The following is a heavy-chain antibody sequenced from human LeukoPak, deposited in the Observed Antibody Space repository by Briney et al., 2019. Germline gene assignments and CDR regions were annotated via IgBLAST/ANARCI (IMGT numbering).Heavy chain of an antibody. J-gene: IGHJ4*02. CDR2: IYTSAIISGNT. CDR1: GASLSSYY. D-gene: IGHD5-18*01. CDR3: ARDPRYSYDLDY. V-gene: IGHV4-4*07. Sequence: PSETLSLTCTVSGASLSSYYWSWIRQPPGKGLEWIGRIYTSAIISGNTNYNPSLKSRVTMSVDTSKNQFSLRLRSVTAADTAVYYCARDPRYSYDLDYWGQGTLVTVSS.